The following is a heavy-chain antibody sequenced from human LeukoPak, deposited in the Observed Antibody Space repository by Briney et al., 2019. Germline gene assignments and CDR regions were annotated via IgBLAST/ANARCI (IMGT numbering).Heavy chain of an antibody. D-gene: IGHD1-26*01. V-gene: IGHV3-23*01. CDR3: ATPYSGSYLPLPPDAFDI. CDR1: GFTFSSYA. CDR2: IIDSGGST. Sequence: PGGSLRLSCAASGFTFSSYAMSWVRQAPGKGLEWVSGIIDSGGSTYYADSVKGRFTISRDNSKNTLYLQMNSLRAEDTAVYYCATPYSGSYLPLPPDAFDIWGQGTMVTVSS. J-gene: IGHJ3*02.